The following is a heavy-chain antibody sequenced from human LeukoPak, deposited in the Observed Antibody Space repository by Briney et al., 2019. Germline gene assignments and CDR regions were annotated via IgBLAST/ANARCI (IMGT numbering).Heavy chain of an antibody. CDR1: GYTFTSYY. Sequence: ASVKVSCKASGYTFTSYYMHWVRQAPGQGLEWMGIINPSGGSTTYAQKFQSRVTMTRDTSTSTVYMELSSLRSEDTAVYYCARAYPDYYGSGSQPFDYWGQGTLVTVSS. D-gene: IGHD3-10*01. V-gene: IGHV1-46*01. J-gene: IGHJ4*02. CDR3: ARAYPDYYGSGSQPFDY. CDR2: INPSGGST.